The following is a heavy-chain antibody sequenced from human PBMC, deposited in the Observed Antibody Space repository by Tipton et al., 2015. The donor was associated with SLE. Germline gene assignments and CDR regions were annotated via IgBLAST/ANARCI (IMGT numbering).Heavy chain of an antibody. CDR2: INWNGGST. CDR1: GFTFSSDE. Sequence: SLRLSCAASGFTFSSDEMDWVRQAPGKGLEWVSGINWNGGSTGYADSVKGRFTISRDNAKNSLYLQMNSLRAEDTALYYCARGQLVIDYWGQGTLVTVSS. V-gene: IGHV3-20*04. CDR3: ARGQLVIDY. D-gene: IGHD6-6*01. J-gene: IGHJ4*02.